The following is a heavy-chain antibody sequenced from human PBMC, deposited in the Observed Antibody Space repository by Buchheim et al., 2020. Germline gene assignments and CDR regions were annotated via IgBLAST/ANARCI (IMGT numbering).Heavy chain of an antibody. V-gene: IGHV4-34*01. D-gene: IGHD3-22*01. CDR2: INHSGRT. Sequence: QVQLQQWGAGLLKPSETLSLTCAVYGGSFSGYYWSWIRQPPGKGLEWIGEINHSGRTNYNPSLKSRVTISVDTSKHQFSLKLSSVTAADTAVYYCARVKTYYYDSSGYFTLRAYYYMDVWGKGTT. CDR3: ARVKTYYYDSSGYFTLRAYYYMDV. CDR1: GGSFSGYY. J-gene: IGHJ6*03.